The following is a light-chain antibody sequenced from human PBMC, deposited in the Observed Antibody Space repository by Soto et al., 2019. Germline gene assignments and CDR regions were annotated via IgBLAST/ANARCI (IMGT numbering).Light chain of an antibody. CDR1: QSVSSSY. V-gene: IGKV3-20*01. CDR3: QQYDSSPLT. J-gene: IGKJ4*01. Sequence: EIVLTQSPGTLSLSPGERATLSCRASQSVSSSYLAWYQQKPGQAPRLLIDGSASSATGIPDRFSGSGSGTYFPLTISRLEPEDFAVYYCQQYDSSPLTFGGGTKVEIK. CDR2: GSA.